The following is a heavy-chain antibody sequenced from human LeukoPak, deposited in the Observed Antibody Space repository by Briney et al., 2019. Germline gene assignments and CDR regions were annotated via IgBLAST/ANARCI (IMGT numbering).Heavy chain of an antibody. CDR2: FYNSDST. J-gene: IGHJ4*02. CDR1: GFTVSSNY. V-gene: IGHV3-66*01. D-gene: IGHD5-12*01. Sequence: GGSLRLSCAASGFTVSSNYMSWVRQAPGKGLERVSVFYNSDSTYHADSVKGRFSISRDNSKNMLYLQMNSLRAEDTAVYYCARGITEYSGYDYWGQGTLVTVSS. CDR3: ARGITEYSGYDY.